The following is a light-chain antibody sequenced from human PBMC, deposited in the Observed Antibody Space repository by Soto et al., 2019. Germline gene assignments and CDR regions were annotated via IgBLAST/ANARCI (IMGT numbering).Light chain of an antibody. V-gene: IGLV2-14*03. CDR3: NSYATTNTLV. CDR1: SSDVGGYNS. J-gene: IGLJ2*01. CDR2: DVN. Sequence: QSVLTQPASVSGSPGQSITISCTGTSSDVGGYNSVSWYRQHPGKAPKLMIYDVNSRPSGVSNRFSGSKSGNTASLTISGLQAEDEADYYCNSYATTNTLVFGGGTKLTVL.